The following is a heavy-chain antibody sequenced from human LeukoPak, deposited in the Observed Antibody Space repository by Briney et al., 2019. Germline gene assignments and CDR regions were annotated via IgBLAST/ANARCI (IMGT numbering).Heavy chain of an antibody. CDR2: IKHDGGDK. J-gene: IGHJ4*02. V-gene: IGHV3-7*04. CDR3: ARDEYTSLNRFDY. Sequence: GGSLRLSCGASGFNFSNYWMSWVRQAPGKGLEWVANIKHDGGDKYYTDSVKGRFTISRDNTKNSLYLQMNSLRAEDTAVYYCARDEYTSLNRFDYWGQGTLVTVSS. CDR1: GFNFSNYW. D-gene: IGHD1-14*01.